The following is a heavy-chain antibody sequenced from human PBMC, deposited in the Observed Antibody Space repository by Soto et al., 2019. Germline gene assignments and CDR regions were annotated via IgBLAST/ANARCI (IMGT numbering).Heavy chain of an antibody. Sequence: GESLKISCKGSGYSFTSYWIGWVRQMPGKGLEWMGIIYPGDSDTRYSPSFQGQVTISADKSISTAYLQWSSLKASDTAMYYCASNRFLEGLNSDPYGMDVWGQGTTVTVSS. CDR3: ASNRFLEGLNSDPYGMDV. D-gene: IGHD3-3*01. CDR2: IYPGDSDT. CDR1: GYSFTSYW. V-gene: IGHV5-51*01. J-gene: IGHJ6*02.